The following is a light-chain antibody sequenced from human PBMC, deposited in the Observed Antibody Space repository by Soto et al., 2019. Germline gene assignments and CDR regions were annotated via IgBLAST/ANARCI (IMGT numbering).Light chain of an antibody. Sequence: EIVMTQSPATLSVPPGERATLSCRASQSVSTNLAWYQQKPGQAPRLLIFGASTRATGIPARFSGSGSGTEFTLTISSLQSEDFAVYYCQQYNTWPPITFGPGKRLDIK. V-gene: IGKV3-15*01. CDR1: QSVSTN. CDR3: QQYNTWPPIT. J-gene: IGKJ5*01. CDR2: GAS.